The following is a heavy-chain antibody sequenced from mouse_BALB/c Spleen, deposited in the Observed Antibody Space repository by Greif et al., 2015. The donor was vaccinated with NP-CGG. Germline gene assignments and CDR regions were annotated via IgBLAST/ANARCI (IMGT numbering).Heavy chain of an antibody. D-gene: IGHD4-1*01. V-gene: IGHV6-6*01. CDR3: TRWDYWYIDV. Sequence: VTLEVSGGGFVQPGGSLKLSCAASGFTFSDAWMDWVRQSPEKGLEWVAEIRSKANNHATYYAESVKGRFTISRDDSKSSVYLQMNSRRAEDTGIYYGTRWDYWYIDVWGAGTTDTDSS. CDR2: IRSKANNHAT. J-gene: IGHJ1*01. CDR1: GFTFSDAW.